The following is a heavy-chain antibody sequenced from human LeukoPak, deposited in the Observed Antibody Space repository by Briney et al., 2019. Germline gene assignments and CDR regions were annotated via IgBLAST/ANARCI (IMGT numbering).Heavy chain of an antibody. CDR1: GFNFRGYN. J-gene: IGHJ4*02. D-gene: IGHD3-9*01. V-gene: IGHV3-21*06. CDR2: MSTSSTYI. CDR3: VRDFASGFCNTTTCRYPFDS. Sequence: PGGSLRLSCAASGFNFRGYNMNWVRQAPGKGLEWVSSMSTSSTYIYYADSIKGRFTISRDDARSLLYLQMDSLRAEDTAVYYCVRDFASGFCNTTTCRYPFDSWGQGTLVTVSS.